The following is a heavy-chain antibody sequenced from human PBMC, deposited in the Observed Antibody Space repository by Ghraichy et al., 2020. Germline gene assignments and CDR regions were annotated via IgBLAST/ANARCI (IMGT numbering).Heavy chain of an antibody. Sequence: ASVKVSCKASGYTFTSYYMHWVRQAPGQGLEWMGIINPSGGSTSYAQKFQGRVTMTRDTSTSTVYMELSSLRSEDTAVYYCARACSGGSCYSGVGFDYWGQGTLVTVSS. CDR2: INPSGGST. D-gene: IGHD2-15*01. V-gene: IGHV1-46*03. CDR3: ARACSGGSCYSGVGFDY. CDR1: GYTFTSYY. J-gene: IGHJ4*02.